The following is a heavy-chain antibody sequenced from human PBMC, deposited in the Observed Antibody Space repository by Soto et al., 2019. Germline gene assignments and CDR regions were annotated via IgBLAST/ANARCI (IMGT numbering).Heavy chain of an antibody. CDR1: GGTFSSYA. J-gene: IGHJ4*02. V-gene: IGHV1-69*01. CDR3: ARDSARPPSQKFSGYYYFDY. D-gene: IGHD3-22*01. Sequence: QVQLVQSGAEVKKPGSSVKVSCKASGGTFSSYAISWVRQAPGQGLEWMGGIIPIFGTANYAQKFQGRVTITADESTSTAYMELSSLRSEDTAVYYCARDSARPPSQKFSGYYYFDYWGQGTLVTVSS. CDR2: IIPIFGTA.